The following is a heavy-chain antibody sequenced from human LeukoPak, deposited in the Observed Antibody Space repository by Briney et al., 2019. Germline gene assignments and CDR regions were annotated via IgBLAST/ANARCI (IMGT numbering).Heavy chain of an antibody. J-gene: IGHJ3*02. CDR3: ARDPWYNWNVHVFDI. V-gene: IGHV4-39*07. CDR2: IYYSGST. Sequence: PSETLSLTCTVTGGSISSSSYYWGWIRQPPGKGLEWIGSIYYSGSTYYNPSLKSRVTISVDTSKNQFSLKLSSVTAADTAVYYCARDPWYNWNVHVFDIWGQGTMVTVSS. D-gene: IGHD1-1*01. CDR1: GGSISSSSYY.